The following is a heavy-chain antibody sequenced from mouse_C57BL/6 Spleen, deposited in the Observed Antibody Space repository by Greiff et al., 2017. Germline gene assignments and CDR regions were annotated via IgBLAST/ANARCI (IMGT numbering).Heavy chain of an antibody. CDR3: ELIYYEYDVTGDYFDY. D-gene: IGHD2-4*01. J-gene: IGHJ2*01. V-gene: IGHV1-52*01. CDR1: GYTFTSYW. CDR2: IDPSDSET. Sequence: VQLQQPGAELVRPGSSVKLSCKASGYTFTSYWMHWVKQRPIQGLEWIGNIDPSDSETHYNQQFKDKATLTVDKASSTAYMHLSSLTSEDSAVYDFELIYYEYDVTGDYFDYWGQGTTLTVSS.